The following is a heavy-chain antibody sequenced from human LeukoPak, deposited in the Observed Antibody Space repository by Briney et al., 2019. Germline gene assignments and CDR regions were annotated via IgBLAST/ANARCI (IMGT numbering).Heavy chain of an antibody. D-gene: IGHD1-26*01. CDR1: GFTFSSYG. V-gene: IGHV3-30*02. J-gene: IGHJ4*02. Sequence: GGSLRLSCAAYGFTFSSYGMQWVRQAPGKGLEWVAFIRNDGSNKYYADSGKGRFTISRDNSRATLYLQMISLRAEDTAVYYWAKSAVGATLGDYWGQGTPVTVSS. CDR3: AKSAVGATLGDY. CDR2: IRNDGSNK.